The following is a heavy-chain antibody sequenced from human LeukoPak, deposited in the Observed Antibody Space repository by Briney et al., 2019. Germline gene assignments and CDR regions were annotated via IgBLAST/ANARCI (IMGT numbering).Heavy chain of an antibody. V-gene: IGHV3-30*18. CDR3: AKDDLWYYDILTGYYGPDY. Sequence: GGSLRLSCAASGFTFSSYGMHWVRQAPGKGLEWVAVISYDGSNKYYADSVKGRFTISRDNSKNTLYLQMNSLRAEDTAVYYCAKDDLWYYDILTGYYGPDYWGQGTLATVSS. J-gene: IGHJ4*02. CDR1: GFTFSSYG. D-gene: IGHD3-9*01. CDR2: ISYDGSNK.